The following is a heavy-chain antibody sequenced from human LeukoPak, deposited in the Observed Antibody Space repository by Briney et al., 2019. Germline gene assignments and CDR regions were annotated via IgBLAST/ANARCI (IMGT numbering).Heavy chain of an antibody. CDR1: GYSISSGYY. V-gene: IGHV4-38-2*02. J-gene: IGHJ4*02. CDR2: IYHSGST. Sequence: PSETLSLTCTISGYSISSGYYWGWIRQPPGKGLEWIGSIYHSGSTYYNPSLKSRVTISLDTSENQFSPKLSPVTAADTAVYYCARDLYSSGWGYFDYWGQGTLVTVSS. D-gene: IGHD6-19*01. CDR3: ARDLYSSGWGYFDY.